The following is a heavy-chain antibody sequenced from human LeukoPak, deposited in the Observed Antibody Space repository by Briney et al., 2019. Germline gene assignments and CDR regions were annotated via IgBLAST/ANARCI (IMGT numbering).Heavy chain of an antibody. CDR3: ARDLRDIVADYYFDY. J-gene: IGHJ4*02. Sequence: PGGSLRLSCAASGFTFSSYAMHWVRQAPGKGLEWVAVISYDGSNKYYADSVKGRFTISRDNSKNTLYLQMNGLRAEDTAVYYCARDLRDIVADYYFDYWGQGTLVTVSS. CDR2: ISYDGSNK. D-gene: IGHD5-12*01. CDR1: GFTFSSYA. V-gene: IGHV3-30*01.